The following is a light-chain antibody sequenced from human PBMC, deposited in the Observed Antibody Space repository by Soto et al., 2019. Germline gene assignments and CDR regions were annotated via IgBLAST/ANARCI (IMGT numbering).Light chain of an antibody. V-gene: IGKV3-20*01. J-gene: IGKJ4*01. Sequence: DIVMTQSPLSLPVTPGEPASISCRASQRVSNTYLAWYQQKPGQAPRLLIYGVSSRATGIPDRFSGSGSGTDFTLTISRLEPEDFAVYYCQQYSSSPVTFGGGTTVEIK. CDR1: QRVSNTY. CDR2: GVS. CDR3: QQYSSSPVT.